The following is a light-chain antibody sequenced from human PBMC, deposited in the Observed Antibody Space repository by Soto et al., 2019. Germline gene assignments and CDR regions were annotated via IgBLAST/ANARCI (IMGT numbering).Light chain of an antibody. Sequence: DIQMTQSPSSLSASVGDRVTITCRASQSIRSDLNWYQQRPGKAPKLLIYTTSNLESGVPSRFSGSGSGTDFTLTISNLQPEDFATYFCQQGFSRPRTFDLGTTVEVK. V-gene: IGKV1-39*01. CDR1: QSIRSD. J-gene: IGKJ1*01. CDR3: QQGFSRPRT. CDR2: TTS.